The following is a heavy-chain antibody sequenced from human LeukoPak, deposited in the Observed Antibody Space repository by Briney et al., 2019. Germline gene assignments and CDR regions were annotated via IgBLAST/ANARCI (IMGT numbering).Heavy chain of an antibody. J-gene: IGHJ4*02. CDR2: IYYSGST. D-gene: IGHD4-11*01. CDR3: ARVYSGSFDY. Sequence: SETLSLTCTVSGGSISSYYWSWIRQPPGKGLEWIGYIYYSGSTNHNPSLKSRVTISVDTSKNQFSLKLSSVTAADTAVYYCARVYSGSFDYWGQGTLVTVSS. V-gene: IGHV4-59*01. CDR1: GGSISSYY.